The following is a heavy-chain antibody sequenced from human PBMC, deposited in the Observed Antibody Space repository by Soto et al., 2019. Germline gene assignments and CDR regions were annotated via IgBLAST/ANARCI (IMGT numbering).Heavy chain of an antibody. CDR3: GRDIVVVPAAIREGGMDV. J-gene: IGHJ6*02. Sequence: SETLSLTCTVSGGSVSSGSYYWSWIRQPPGKGLEWIGYIYYSGSTNYNPSLKSRVTISVDTSKNQFSLKLSSVTAADTAVYYCGRDIVVVPAAIREGGMDVWGQGTTVTVSS. CDR2: IYYSGST. CDR1: GGSVSSGSYY. D-gene: IGHD2-2*01. V-gene: IGHV4-61*01.